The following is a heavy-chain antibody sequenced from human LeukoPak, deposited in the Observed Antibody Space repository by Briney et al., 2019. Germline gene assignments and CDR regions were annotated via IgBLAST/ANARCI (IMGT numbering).Heavy chain of an antibody. Sequence: KPGGSLRLSCAASGFTFSDYYMSWIRQAPGKGLEWVSYISSSGSTIYYADSVKGRFTIFRDNAKNSLFLQMNSLRAEDTAVYYCARVGSIAAAGTVDYWGQGTLVTVSS. CDR2: ISSSGSTI. J-gene: IGHJ4*02. CDR3: ARVGSIAAAGTVDY. D-gene: IGHD6-13*01. CDR1: GFTFSDYY. V-gene: IGHV3-11*04.